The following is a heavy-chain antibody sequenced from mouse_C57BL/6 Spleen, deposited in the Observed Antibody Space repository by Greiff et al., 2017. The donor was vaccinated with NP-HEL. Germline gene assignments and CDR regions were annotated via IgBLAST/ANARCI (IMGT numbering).Heavy chain of an antibody. D-gene: IGHD1-1*01. CDR3: ARDGANYGSSRGGFAY. V-gene: IGHV1-81*01. CDR2: IYPRSGHT. CDR1: GYTFTSYG. J-gene: IGHJ3*01. Sequence: QVQLQQSGAELARPGASVKLSCKASGYTFTSYGISWVKQRTGQGLEWIGEIYPRSGHTYYNEKFKGKATLTADKSSSTAYMELRSLTTEDSAVYFCARDGANYGSSRGGFAYWGQGTLVTVSA.